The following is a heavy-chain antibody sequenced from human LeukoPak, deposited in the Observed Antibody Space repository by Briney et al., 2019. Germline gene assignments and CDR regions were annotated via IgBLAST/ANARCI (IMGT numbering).Heavy chain of an antibody. J-gene: IGHJ4*02. Sequence: GGSLRLSCAASGFNFSSYAMSWVRQAPGKGLEWVSAISGSGGSTYYADSVKGRFTISRDNSKNTLYLQMKSLRAEDTAVYYCAKRLGYDFWSGYYPYWGQGTLVTVSS. CDR1: GFNFSSYA. CDR3: AKRLGYDFWSGYYPY. D-gene: IGHD3-3*01. V-gene: IGHV3-23*01. CDR2: ISGSGGST.